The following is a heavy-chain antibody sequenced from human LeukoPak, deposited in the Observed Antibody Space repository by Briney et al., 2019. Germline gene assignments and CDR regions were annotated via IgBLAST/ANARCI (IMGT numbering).Heavy chain of an antibody. CDR3: ARSSWDFWSRNNMDV. V-gene: IGHV1-8*01. D-gene: IGHD3-3*01. CDR2: MNPNSGNT. J-gene: IGHJ6*03. Sequence: ASVKVSCKASGYTFTSYDINWVRQATRQGLEWMGWMNPNSGNTGYAQKFQGRVTMTRNTSISTAYMELSSLRSEDTAVYYCARSSWDFWSRNNMDVWGKGTTVTVSS. CDR1: GYTFTSYD.